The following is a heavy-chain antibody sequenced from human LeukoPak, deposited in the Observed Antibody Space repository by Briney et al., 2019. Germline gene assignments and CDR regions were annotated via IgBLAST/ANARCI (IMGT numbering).Heavy chain of an antibody. CDR2: IYHSGSA. CDR3: ARTGTTVVTRALDS. Sequence: SETLSLTCGVSGGSISSNNWWSWVRQPPGQGLEWIGEIYHSGSANYNPSLKSRVTISVDKSKNQFSLKLNSVTVADTAVYYCARTGTTVVTRALDSWGQGTLVTVSS. V-gene: IGHV4-4*02. D-gene: IGHD4-23*01. CDR1: GGSISSNNW. J-gene: IGHJ5*01.